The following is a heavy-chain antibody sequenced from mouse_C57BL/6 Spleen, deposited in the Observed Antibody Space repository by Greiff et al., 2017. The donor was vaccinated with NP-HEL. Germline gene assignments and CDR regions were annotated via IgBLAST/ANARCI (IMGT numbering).Heavy chain of an antibody. D-gene: IGHD2-1*01. CDR2: IYPGDGDT. CDR3: ARSEYYGRGFAY. Sequence: VQLQQSGPELVKPGASVKISCKASGYAFSSSWMNWVKQRPGKGLEWIGRIYPGDGDTNYNGKFKGKATLTADKSSSTAYMQLSSLTSEDSAVYFCARSEYYGRGFAYWGQGTLVTVSA. V-gene: IGHV1-82*01. CDR1: GYAFSSSW. J-gene: IGHJ3*01.